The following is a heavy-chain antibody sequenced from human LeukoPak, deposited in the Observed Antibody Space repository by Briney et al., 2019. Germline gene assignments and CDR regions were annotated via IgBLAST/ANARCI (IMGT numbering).Heavy chain of an antibody. CDR3: ARVTGTWWADY. J-gene: IGHJ4*01. CDR2: ISSSGTTI. CDR1: GXTVSNYG. V-gene: IGHV3-48*02. Sequence: GGSLRLSCAASGXTVSNYGMNWVRQAPGEGLEWVSYISSSGTTIYYADSVKGRFTISRDNAKNSLHLQMNSLRDEDTAVYYCARVTGTWWADYWGQGTLVTVSS. D-gene: IGHD2-8*02.